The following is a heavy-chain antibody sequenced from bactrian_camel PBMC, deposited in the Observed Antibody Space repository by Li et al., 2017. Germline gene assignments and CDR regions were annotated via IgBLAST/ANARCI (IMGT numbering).Heavy chain of an antibody. V-gene: IGHV3S31*01. D-gene: IGHD5*01. Sequence: DVQLVESGGGSVQAGGSLRISCTVSGYTYGSSCMGWFRRAPGKERGFVAGIYTDAGSSHYSESVKGRFTVSQDDARSTLYLQMDGLRPEDTAMYYCAASLGKTYCHAAFFLTRARPNFGIMGQGTQVTVS. J-gene: IGHJ4*01. CDR2: IYTDAGSS. CDR1: GYTYGSSC.